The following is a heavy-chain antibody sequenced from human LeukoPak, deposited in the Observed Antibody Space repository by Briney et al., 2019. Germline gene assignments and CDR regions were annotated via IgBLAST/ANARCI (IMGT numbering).Heavy chain of an antibody. CDR3: AREVVDRSTSLRGWFDP. D-gene: IGHD2-15*01. Sequence: PSETLSLTCNVSGYSISSGDNWGWIRQPPGKGLEWIGSIYHRGSAYYYPSLKSRATISVDTSNNQFSLKLTSVTAADTAVYYCAREVVDRSTSLRGWFDPWGQGTLVTVSS. CDR1: GYSISSGDN. J-gene: IGHJ5*02. CDR2: IYHRGSA. V-gene: IGHV4-38-2*02.